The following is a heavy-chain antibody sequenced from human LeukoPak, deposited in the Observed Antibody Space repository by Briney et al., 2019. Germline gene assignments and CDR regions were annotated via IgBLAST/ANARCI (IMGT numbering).Heavy chain of an antibody. V-gene: IGHV4-34*01. CDR3: AREVVVAATYDY. D-gene: IGHD2-15*01. CDR2: IYYSGNT. J-gene: IGHJ4*02. CDR1: GGSFSSYY. Sequence: SETLSLTCAVYGGSFSSYYWSWIRQPPGKGLEWIGTIYYSGNTYYNPSLQSRVTISVDTSKNQFSLKLSSVTAADTAVYYCAREVVVAATYDYWGQGTLVTVSS.